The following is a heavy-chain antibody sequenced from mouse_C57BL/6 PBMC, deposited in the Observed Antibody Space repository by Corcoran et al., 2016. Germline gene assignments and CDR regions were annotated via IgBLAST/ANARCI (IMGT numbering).Heavy chain of an antibody. CDR2: IYPRSGNT. D-gene: IGHD1-1*01. J-gene: IGHJ2*01. Sequence: QVQLQQSGAELARPGASVKLSCKASGYTFTSYGISWVKQRTGQGLEWIGEIYPRSGNTYYNEKFKGKATLTADKSSSTAYMELRSLTSEDSAVYFCARSIHYGSSFYYFDYWGQGTTLTVSS. V-gene: IGHV1-81*01. CDR1: GYTFTSYG. CDR3: ARSIHYGSSFYYFDY.